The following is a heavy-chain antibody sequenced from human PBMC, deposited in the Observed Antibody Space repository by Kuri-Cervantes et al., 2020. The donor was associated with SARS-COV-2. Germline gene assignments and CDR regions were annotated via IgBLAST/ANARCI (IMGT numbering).Heavy chain of an antibody. CDR3: ASNPNYDFWSGYFDY. J-gene: IGHJ4*02. V-gene: IGHV4-61*02. D-gene: IGHD3-3*01. Sequence: SETLSLTCTVSGGSIGSGSYYWSWIRQPAGKGLEWIGRIYTSGSTNHNPSLKSRVTISVDTSKNQFSLKLSSVTAADTAVYYCASNPNYDFWSGYFDYWGQGTLVTVSS. CDR1: GGSIGSGSYY. CDR2: IYTSGST.